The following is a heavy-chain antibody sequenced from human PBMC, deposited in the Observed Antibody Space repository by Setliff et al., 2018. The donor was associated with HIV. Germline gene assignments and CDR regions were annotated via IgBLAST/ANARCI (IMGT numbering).Heavy chain of an antibody. CDR3: AKDWGLGEGPDY. J-gene: IGHJ4*02. CDR1: GFTFSSYG. D-gene: IGHD3-16*01. CDR2: IRYDGSNK. V-gene: IGHV3-30*02. Sequence: GGSLRLSCAASGFTFSSYGMHWVRQAPGKGLEWVAFIRYDGSNKYYVDSVKGRFTISRDNSKNTLYLQMNSLRAEDTAVYYCAKDWGLGEGPDYWGQGTLVTVS.